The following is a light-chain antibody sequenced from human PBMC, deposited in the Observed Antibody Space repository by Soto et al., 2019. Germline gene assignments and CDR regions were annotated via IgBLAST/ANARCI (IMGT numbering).Light chain of an antibody. CDR2: DAS. V-gene: IGKV3-15*01. CDR1: QSVGRN. J-gene: IGKJ2*02. CDR3: QQYNGWPRT. Sequence: EIVMTQSPVTLSVSPGERATLSCRASQSVGRNLAWCQQRPGQAPRLLIYDASTRADGIPARFTGSGSGTEFTLNITSPRSEDFAVYYCQQYNGWPRTFGQGTKLEF.